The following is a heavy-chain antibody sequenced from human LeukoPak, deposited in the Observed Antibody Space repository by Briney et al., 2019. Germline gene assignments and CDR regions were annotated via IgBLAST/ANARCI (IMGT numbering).Heavy chain of an antibody. Sequence: GGSLRLSCAASGFTFSSYEMNWVRQAPGKGLEWVSYISTSGSTMYYADSVKGRFTISRDNAKNSLYLQMNSLRAEDTAVYYCARAFYYDSSGYGMDVWGQGTTVTVSS. CDR2: ISTSGSTM. J-gene: IGHJ6*02. V-gene: IGHV3-48*03. CDR3: ARAFYYDSSGYGMDV. CDR1: GFTFSSYE. D-gene: IGHD3-22*01.